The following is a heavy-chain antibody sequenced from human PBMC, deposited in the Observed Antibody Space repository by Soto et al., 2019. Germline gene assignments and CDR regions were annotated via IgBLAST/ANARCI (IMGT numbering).Heavy chain of an antibody. J-gene: IGHJ4*02. CDR1: GYTFSDYG. CDR2: ISPKNCDT. D-gene: IGHD1-26*01. Sequence: ASVQVSCKHSGYTFSDYGVSWVRQAPGQGLEWLGWISPKNCDTNHAQKFRGRVTMTTDTVTSTVYLDLRSLKSDDTAVYYCARDRSDLPPDHWGQGTQVTVSS. V-gene: IGHV1-18*01. CDR3: ARDRSDLPPDH.